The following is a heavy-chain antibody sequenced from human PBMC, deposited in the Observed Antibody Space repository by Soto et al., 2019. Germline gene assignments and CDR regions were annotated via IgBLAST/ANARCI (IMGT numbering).Heavy chain of an antibody. Sequence: SETLSLTCDVSGGPVGYTSFYWGWLRQSPGKGLEWISSVHHSVTTYYNPSLKGRVTISMDTSKNQFSLRLTSVTAADTAVYYCARDTSSTSLRAEYFQFWGQGTQVTVSS. CDR2: VHHSVTT. D-gene: IGHD6-13*01. V-gene: IGHV4-39*02. J-gene: IGHJ1*01. CDR1: GGPVGYTSFY. CDR3: ARDTSSTSLRAEYFQF.